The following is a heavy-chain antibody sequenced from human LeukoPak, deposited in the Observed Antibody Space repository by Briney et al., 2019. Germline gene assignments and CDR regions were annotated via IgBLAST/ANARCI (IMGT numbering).Heavy chain of an antibody. J-gene: IGHJ4*02. CDR2: IIPIFGTA. CDR1: GGTFSSYA. CDR3: ATDPPYSGSPSY. V-gene: IGHV1-69*05. D-gene: IGHD1-26*01. Sequence: VASVKVSCKASGGTFSSYAISWVRQAPGQGLEWMGGIIPIFGTANYAQKFQGRVTITTDESTSTAYMELSSLRSEDTAVYYCATDPPYSGSPSYWGQGTLVTVSS.